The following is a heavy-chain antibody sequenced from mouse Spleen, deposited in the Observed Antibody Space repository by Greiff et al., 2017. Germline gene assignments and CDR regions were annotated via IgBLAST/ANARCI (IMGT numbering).Heavy chain of an antibody. Sequence: LVEPGASVKISCKASGYAFSSSWMNWVKQRPGKGLEWIGRIYPGDGDTNYNGKFKGKATLTADKSSSTAYMQLSSLTSEDSAVYFCARREGYGNPNAMDYWGQGTSVTVSS. D-gene: IGHD2-1*01. CDR1: GYAFSSSW. CDR2: IYPGDGDT. V-gene: IGHV1-82*01. CDR3: ARREGYGNPNAMDY. J-gene: IGHJ4*01.